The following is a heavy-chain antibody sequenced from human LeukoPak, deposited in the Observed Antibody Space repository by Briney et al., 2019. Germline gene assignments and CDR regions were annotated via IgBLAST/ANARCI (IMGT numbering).Heavy chain of an antibody. Sequence: GGSLRLSCVVSGFTFSSYGMSWVRQAPGKGLEWVSAISGSGSNTYYADSVKGRFTISRDNSKNTLYLQMNSLRAEDTAVYSCAKDRLTLSAFDIWGQGTMVTVSS. CDR1: GFTFSSYG. CDR3: AKDRLTLSAFDI. V-gene: IGHV3-23*01. D-gene: IGHD3-16*01. CDR2: ISGSGSNT. J-gene: IGHJ3*02.